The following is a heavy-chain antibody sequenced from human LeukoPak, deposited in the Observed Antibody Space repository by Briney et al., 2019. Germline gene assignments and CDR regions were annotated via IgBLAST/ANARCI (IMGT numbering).Heavy chain of an antibody. CDR2: FDPEDGET. J-gene: IGHJ3*02. D-gene: IGHD6-19*01. V-gene: IGHV1-24*01. CDR3: ATLSGWPQVKAFDI. CDR1: GYTLTELS. Sequence: ASVQVSCKVSGYTLTELSMHWVRQAPGKGLEWMGGFDPEDGETIYAQKFQGRVTMTEDTSTDTAYMELSSLRSEDTAVYYCATLSGWPQVKAFDIWGQGTMVTVSS.